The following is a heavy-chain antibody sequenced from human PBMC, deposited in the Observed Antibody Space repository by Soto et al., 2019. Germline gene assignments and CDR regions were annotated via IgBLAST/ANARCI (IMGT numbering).Heavy chain of an antibody. CDR2: IRVDGSEV. Sequence: EVQLEESGGGLVQPGGSLRLSCVASGFTFDNYWMTWVRQTPGKELERVANIRVDGSEVYYMDSVKGRFIISRDNAKNSVYLQMNSLRVEDTAVYYCTRDRGWQTFDYWGQGTPVTVSS. V-gene: IGHV3-7*03. J-gene: IGHJ4*02. D-gene: IGHD3-10*01. CDR3: TRDRGWQTFDY. CDR1: GFTFDNYW.